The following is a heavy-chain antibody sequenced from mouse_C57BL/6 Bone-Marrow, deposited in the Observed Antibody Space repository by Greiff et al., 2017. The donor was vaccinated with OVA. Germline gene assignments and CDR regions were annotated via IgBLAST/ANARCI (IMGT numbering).Heavy chain of an antibody. V-gene: IGHV1-64*01. J-gene: IGHJ3*01. Sequence: QVQLQQPGAELVKPGASVKLSCKASGYTFTSYWMHWVKQRPGQGLEWIGMIHPNSGSTNYNEKFKSKATLTVDKSSSTAYMQLSSLTSEDSAVYYCARRDYGSPAWFAYWGQGTLVTVSA. CDR2: IHPNSGST. D-gene: IGHD1-1*01. CDR3: ARRDYGSPAWFAY. CDR1: GYTFTSYW.